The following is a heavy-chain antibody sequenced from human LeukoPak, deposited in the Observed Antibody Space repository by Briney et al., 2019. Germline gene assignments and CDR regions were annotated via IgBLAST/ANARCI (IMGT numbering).Heavy chain of an antibody. CDR2: ISGSGGST. J-gene: IGHJ4*02. D-gene: IGHD1-26*01. Sequence: GGSLRLSCAASGFTFSSYAMSWVRQAPGKGLEWVSAISGSGGSTYYADSVKGRFTISRDNSKNTLYLQMNSLRAEDTAVYYSAKERPGGSYHRGYYFDYWGQGTLVTVSS. CDR3: AKERPGGSYHRGYYFDY. CDR1: GFTFSSYA. V-gene: IGHV3-23*01.